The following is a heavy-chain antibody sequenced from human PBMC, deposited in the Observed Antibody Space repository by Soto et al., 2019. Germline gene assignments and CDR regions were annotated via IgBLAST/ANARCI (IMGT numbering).Heavy chain of an antibody. Sequence: QVQLVQSGAEVKKPGSSVKVSCKASGGTFSSYAISWVRQAPGQGLEWMGGIIPIFGTANYAQKFQGRVTITADESTSTAYMDLSSLRSEDTAVYYCARNWGYCSSTSCYVAYYYYGMDVWGQGTTVTVSS. CDR3: ARNWGYCSSTSCYVAYYYYGMDV. V-gene: IGHV1-69*01. J-gene: IGHJ6*02. D-gene: IGHD2-2*01. CDR2: IIPIFGTA. CDR1: GGTFSSYA.